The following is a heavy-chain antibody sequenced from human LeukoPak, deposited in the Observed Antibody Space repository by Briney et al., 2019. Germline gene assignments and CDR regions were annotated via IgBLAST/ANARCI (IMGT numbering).Heavy chain of an antibody. CDR1: GFTFSNYF. CDR2: IASDGSHT. CDR3: ARGSSHCSSTSCYLDY. D-gene: IGHD2-2*01. V-gene: IGHV3-30*04. J-gene: IGHJ4*02. Sequence: GGSLRLSCAASGFTFSNYFMHWVRQAPGKGLEWVADIASDGSHTFYVETVKGRFTISRDNSKNTLYLQMNSLRAEDTAVYYCARGSSHCSSTSCYLDYWGQGTLVTVSS.